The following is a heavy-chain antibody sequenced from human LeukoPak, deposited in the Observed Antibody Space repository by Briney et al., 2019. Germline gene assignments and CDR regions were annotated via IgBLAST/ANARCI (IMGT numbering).Heavy chain of an antibody. V-gene: IGHV1-3*02. CDR3: ARDAFRYYYDSSGYYHIY. Sequence: ASVKVSCKASGYTFTSYAMHWVRQAPGQRLEWMGWSNAGNGNTKYSQEFQGRVTITRDTSASTAYMELRSLRSDDTAVYYCARDAFRYYYDSSGYYHIYWGQGTLVTVSS. CDR1: GYTFTSYA. CDR2: SNAGNGNT. J-gene: IGHJ4*02. D-gene: IGHD3-22*01.